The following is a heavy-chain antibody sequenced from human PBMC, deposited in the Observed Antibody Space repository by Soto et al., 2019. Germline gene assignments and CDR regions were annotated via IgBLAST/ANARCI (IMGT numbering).Heavy chain of an antibody. D-gene: IGHD3-16*01. V-gene: IGHV4-31*03. CDR3: ARDGGYYGMDV. CDR1: GGSISSGGYY. CDR2: IYYSGST. Sequence: SETLSLTCTVSGGSISSGGYYWSWIRQHPGKGLEWIGYIYYSGSTYYNPSLKSRLTISVDTSKNQLSLKLSSVTVADTAVYYCARDGGYYGMDVWAQRTTVTVSS. J-gene: IGHJ6*02.